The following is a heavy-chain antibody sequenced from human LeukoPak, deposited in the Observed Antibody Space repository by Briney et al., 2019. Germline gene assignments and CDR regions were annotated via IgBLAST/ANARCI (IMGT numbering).Heavy chain of an antibody. Sequence: TGGSLRLSCAASGFTFSSYEMNWVRQAPGKGLEWVSSISRGGSPIFYADSVRGRFTTSRDNAKKSLFLQMTSLRAEDTAVYYCASVGSGKNYWGQGTLVTVSS. CDR2: ISRGGSPI. CDR3: ASVGSGKNY. V-gene: IGHV3-48*03. D-gene: IGHD3-10*01. J-gene: IGHJ4*02. CDR1: GFTFSSYE.